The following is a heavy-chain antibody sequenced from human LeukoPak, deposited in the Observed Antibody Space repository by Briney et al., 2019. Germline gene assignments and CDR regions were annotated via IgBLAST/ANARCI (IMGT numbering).Heavy chain of an antibody. CDR3: ASSRVATSDS. CDR2: ISSSGSDM. D-gene: IGHD5-12*01. Sequence: PGGSLRLSCAASGLTFSSFTMNWVRQAPGKGLEWVSSISSSGSDMYYAESVKGRFTISRDNAKNSLCLQMNSLRAEDTAVYYCASSRVATSDSWGQGTLVTVSP. CDR1: GLTFSSFT. V-gene: IGHV3-21*01. J-gene: IGHJ4*02.